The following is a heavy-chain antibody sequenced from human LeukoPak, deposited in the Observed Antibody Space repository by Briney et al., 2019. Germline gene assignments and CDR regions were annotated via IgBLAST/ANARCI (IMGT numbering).Heavy chain of an antibody. CDR2: INQSGST. J-gene: IGHJ4*02. D-gene: IGHD4-17*01. Sequence: PSETLSLTCAVYGGPFSTYYWNWIRQSPGMGLEWIGEINQSGSTNYNPSLKSRVTISIDPSKAQFSLKLGSVTAADTAVYYCARGPGWTTVTRPFDNWGRGTLVTVSS. V-gene: IGHV4-34*01. CDR1: GGPFSTYY. CDR3: ARGPGWTTVTRPFDN.